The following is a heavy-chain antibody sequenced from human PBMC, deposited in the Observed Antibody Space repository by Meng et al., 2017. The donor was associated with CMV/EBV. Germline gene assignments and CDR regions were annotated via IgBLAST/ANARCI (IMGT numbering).Heavy chain of an antibody. CDR2: ISSSSSYI. CDR1: GFTFSNYN. CDR3: AREGYCSSTSCYPSDAFDI. Sequence: ETLSLTCAASGFTFSNYNINWVRQAPGKGLEWVSSISSSSSYIYYADSVKGRFTISRDNAKNSLYLQMNSLRAEDTAVYYCAREGYCSSTSCYPSDAFDIWGQGTTVTVSS. D-gene: IGHD2-2*01. V-gene: IGHV3-21*01. J-gene: IGHJ3*02.